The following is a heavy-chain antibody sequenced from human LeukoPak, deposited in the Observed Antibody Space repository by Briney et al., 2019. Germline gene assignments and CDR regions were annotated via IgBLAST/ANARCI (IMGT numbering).Heavy chain of an antibody. Sequence: ASVKVSCKASGYTFTSYDINWVRQATGQGLEWMGWMNPNSGNTGYAQKFQGRVTITRNTSISTAYMELSNLRSEDTAVYYCARVPTTVAPYYYYYYYMDVWGKGTTVTVSS. V-gene: IGHV1-8*03. CDR3: ARVPTTVAPYYYYYYYMDV. J-gene: IGHJ6*03. D-gene: IGHD4-23*01. CDR2: MNPNSGNT. CDR1: GYTFTSYD.